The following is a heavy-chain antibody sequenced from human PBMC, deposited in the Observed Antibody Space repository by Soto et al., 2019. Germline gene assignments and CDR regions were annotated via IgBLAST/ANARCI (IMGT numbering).Heavy chain of an antibody. CDR2: ISSSSSYI. CDR3: ARAVITFGGVIVSRVEIMDV. V-gene: IGHV3-21*01. Sequence: GGSLRLSCAASGFTFSSYSMNWVRQAPGKGLEWVSSISSSSSYIYYADSVKGRFTISRDNAKNSLYLQMNSLRAEDTAVYYCARAVITFGGVIVSRVEIMDVWGQGTTVTVSS. D-gene: IGHD3-16*02. CDR1: GFTFSSYS. J-gene: IGHJ6*02.